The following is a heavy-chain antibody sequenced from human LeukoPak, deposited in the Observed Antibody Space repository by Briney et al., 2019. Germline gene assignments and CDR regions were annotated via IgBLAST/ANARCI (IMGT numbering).Heavy chain of an antibody. V-gene: IGHV3-66*02. CDR1: GFTVSVNY. CDR2: IHTGGT. Sequence: GGSLRLSCAVSGFTVSVNYMSWVRQAPGKGLEWVSFIHTGGTLYADSVKDRFTISRDNSKNTVSLQMNSLRAEDTAVYYCARPHSGSYQWGFDSWGQGTLVTVSS. D-gene: IGHD1-26*01. CDR3: ARPHSGSYQWGFDS. J-gene: IGHJ3*02.